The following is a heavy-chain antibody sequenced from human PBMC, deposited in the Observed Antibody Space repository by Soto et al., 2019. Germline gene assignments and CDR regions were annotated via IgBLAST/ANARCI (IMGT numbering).Heavy chain of an antibody. D-gene: IGHD4-17*01. CDR1: GFTFSSYA. CDR2: ISSSAGST. Sequence: EVQLLESGGGLVQPGGSLRLSCAASGFTFSSYAMNWVRQAPGKGLEWVSTISSSAGSTYYADSVKGRFTISRDNSRNTLYLQMNSLRAEDTAIYCCAKGSVLGRNYGDYGGWGQGTLVTVSS. V-gene: IGHV3-23*01. J-gene: IGHJ4*02. CDR3: AKGSVLGRNYGDYGG.